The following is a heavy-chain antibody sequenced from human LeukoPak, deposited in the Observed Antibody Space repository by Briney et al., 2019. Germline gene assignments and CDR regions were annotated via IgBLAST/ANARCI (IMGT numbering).Heavy chain of an antibody. CDR2: ISAYNGNT. CDR3: ARDQNILTGLNWFDP. D-gene: IGHD3-9*01. Sequence: ASVTVSFKASGYTFTSYGISWVRQAPGQGLEWMGWISAYNGNTNYAQKLQGRVTMTTDTSTSTAYMELRSLRSDDTAVYYCARDQNILTGLNWFDPWGQGTLVTVSS. CDR1: GYTFTSYG. J-gene: IGHJ5*02. V-gene: IGHV1-18*01.